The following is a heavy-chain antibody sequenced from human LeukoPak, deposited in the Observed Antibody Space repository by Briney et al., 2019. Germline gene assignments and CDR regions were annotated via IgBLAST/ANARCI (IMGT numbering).Heavy chain of an antibody. V-gene: IGHV4-38-2*02. Sequence: SETLSLTCTVSGYSISSGYYWGWIRQPPGKGLEWIGSIYHSGSTYYNPSLKSRVTISVDTSKNQFSLKLSSVTAADTAVYYCARDLESGSYSVYFDYWGQGTLVTVSS. CDR2: IYHSGST. CDR1: GYSISSGYY. J-gene: IGHJ4*02. D-gene: IGHD1-26*01. CDR3: ARDLESGSYSVYFDY.